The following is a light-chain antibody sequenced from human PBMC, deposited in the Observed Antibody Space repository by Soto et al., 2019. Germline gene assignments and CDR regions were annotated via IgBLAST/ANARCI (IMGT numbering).Light chain of an antibody. V-gene: IGLV1-44*01. CDR2: SNN. J-gene: IGLJ1*01. CDR1: SSNIGSNT. Sequence: QPVLTQPPSASGTPGQRVTISCSGSSSNIGSNTVNWYQQIPGTAPKLLIYSNNQRPSGVPDRFSGSKSGTSASLAISGLQSEDEADYYCAAWDASLNGYVFGTGTQLTVL. CDR3: AAWDASLNGYV.